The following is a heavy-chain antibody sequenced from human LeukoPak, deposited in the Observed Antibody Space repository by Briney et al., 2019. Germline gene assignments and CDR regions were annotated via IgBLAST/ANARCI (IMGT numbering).Heavy chain of an antibody. CDR2: ISYDGSNK. CDR3: VKDLEAAAGTDWFDP. J-gene: IGHJ5*02. D-gene: IGHD6-13*01. CDR1: GFTFSSYG. Sequence: PGGSLRLSCAASGFTFSSYGMHWVRQAPGKGLEWVAVISYDGSNKYYADSVKGRFTISRENSKNTLYLQMNSLRAEDTAVYYCVKDLEAAAGTDWFDPWGQGTLVTVSS. V-gene: IGHV3-30*18.